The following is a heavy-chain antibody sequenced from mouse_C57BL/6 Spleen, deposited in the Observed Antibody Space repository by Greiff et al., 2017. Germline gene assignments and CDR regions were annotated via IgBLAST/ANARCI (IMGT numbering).Heavy chain of an antibody. CDR2: IDPANGNT. D-gene: IGHD1-1*01. CDR1: GFNIKNTY. CDR3: ARYPITTVVAPDAMDY. V-gene: IGHV14-3*01. J-gene: IGHJ4*01. Sequence: VAELVRPGASVKLSCTASGFNIKNTYMHWVKQRPEQGLEWIGRIDPANGNTKYAPKFQSKATITADTSSNTAYLQLSSLTSEDTAIYYCARYPITTVVAPDAMDYWGQGASVTVSS.